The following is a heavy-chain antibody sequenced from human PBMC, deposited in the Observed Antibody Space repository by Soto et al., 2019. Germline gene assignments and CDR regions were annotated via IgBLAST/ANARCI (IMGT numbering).Heavy chain of an antibody. CDR1: GFTFSSYA. CDR3: ARDGQLRYFDWLLSVGNYFDY. V-gene: IGHV3-30-3*01. CDR2: ISYDGSNK. D-gene: IGHD3-9*01. Sequence: QVQLVESGGGVVQPGRSLRLSCAASGFTFSSYAMHWVRQAPGKGLEWVAVISYDGSNKYYADSVKGRFTISRDNSKNTLYLQMNSLRAEDTAVYYCARDGQLRYFDWLLSVGNYFDYWCQGTLVTVSS. J-gene: IGHJ4*02.